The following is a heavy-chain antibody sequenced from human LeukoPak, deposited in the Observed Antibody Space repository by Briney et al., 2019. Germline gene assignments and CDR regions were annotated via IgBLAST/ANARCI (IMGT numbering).Heavy chain of an antibody. CDR1: GYTFTGYY. CDR3: AREAIAAAGTYVFDY. D-gene: IGHD6-13*01. CDR2: INSNSGGT. J-gene: IGHJ4*02. Sequence: ASVKVSCKASGYTFTGYYMHWVRQAPGQGLEWMGWINSNSGGTNYAQKFQGRVTMTRDTSISTAYMELSRLRSDDTAVYYCAREAIAAAGTYVFDYWGQGTLVTVSS. V-gene: IGHV1-2*02.